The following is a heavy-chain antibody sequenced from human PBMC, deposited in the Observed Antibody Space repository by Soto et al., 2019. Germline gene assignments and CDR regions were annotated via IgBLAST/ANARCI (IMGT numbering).Heavy chain of an antibody. CDR2: IIPILGIA. CDR1: GGTFSSYT. Sequence: QVQLVQSGAEVKKPGSSVKVSCKASGGTFSSYTISWVRQAPGQGLEWMGRIIPILGIANYAQKFQGRVTITADKSTSTAYMELSSLRSQDTAVYYCARDSGGGWYYFDYWGQGTLVTVSS. D-gene: IGHD6-19*01. J-gene: IGHJ4*02. CDR3: ARDSGGGWYYFDY. V-gene: IGHV1-69*08.